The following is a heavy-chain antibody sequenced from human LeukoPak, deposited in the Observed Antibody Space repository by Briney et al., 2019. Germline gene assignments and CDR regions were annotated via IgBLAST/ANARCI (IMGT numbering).Heavy chain of an antibody. CDR2: IHYRGRT. V-gene: IGHV4-30-4*01. J-gene: IGHJ5*02. D-gene: IGHD1-20*01. CDR3: ARHLRGLTGSGWFAP. Sequence: SETLSLTCTVSGASMSSGDCYWSWIRQPPGKGLEWIGYIHYRGRTYYNPSLKSRVTISVGTSKTQFSLKLSSVTAADTAVYYCARHLRGLTGSGWFAPWGQGTLVIVSS. CDR1: GASMSSGDCY.